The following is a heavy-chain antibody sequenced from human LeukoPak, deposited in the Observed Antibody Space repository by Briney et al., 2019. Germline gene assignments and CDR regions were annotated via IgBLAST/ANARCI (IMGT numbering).Heavy chain of an antibody. D-gene: IGHD6-13*01. CDR2: IYPGDSDT. Sequence: GESLKISCEGSGYSFTNYWIAWVRQMPGKGLEWMGLIYPGDSDTRYSPSFQDQVTISADKSINAAYLQWSSLEASDTAMYYCARLESPRAADDYWGQGTLVTVSS. J-gene: IGHJ4*02. V-gene: IGHV5-51*01. CDR3: ARLESPRAADDY. CDR1: GYSFTNYW.